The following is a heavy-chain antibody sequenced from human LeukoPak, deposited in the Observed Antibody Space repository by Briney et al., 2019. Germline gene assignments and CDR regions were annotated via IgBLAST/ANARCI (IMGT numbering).Heavy chain of an antibody. V-gene: IGHV1-2*02. CDR3: ARTTYSSGWFDY. D-gene: IGHD6-19*01. CDR1: GYTFTGYY. Sequence: ASVKVSCKASGYTFTGYYMHWVRQAPGQGLEWMGWSNPNSGGTNYAQKFQGRVTMTRDTSISTAYMELSRLRSEDTAVYYCARTTYSSGWFDYWGQGTLVTVSS. CDR2: SNPNSGGT. J-gene: IGHJ5*01.